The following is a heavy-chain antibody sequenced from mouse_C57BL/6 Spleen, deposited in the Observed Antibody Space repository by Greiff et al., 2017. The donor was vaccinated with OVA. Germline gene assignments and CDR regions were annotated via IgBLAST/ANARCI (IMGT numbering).Heavy chain of an antibody. Sequence: QVQLQQSGPELVKPGASVKISCKASGYAFSSSWMNWVKQRPGKGLEWIGRIYPGDGDTNYNGKFKGKATLTADKSSSTAYMQLSSLTSEDSAVYFCARRELDYGSSWGWYFDVWGTGTTVTVSS. CDR1: GYAFSSSW. CDR2: IYPGDGDT. J-gene: IGHJ1*03. D-gene: IGHD1-1*01. V-gene: IGHV1-82*01. CDR3: ARRELDYGSSWGWYFDV.